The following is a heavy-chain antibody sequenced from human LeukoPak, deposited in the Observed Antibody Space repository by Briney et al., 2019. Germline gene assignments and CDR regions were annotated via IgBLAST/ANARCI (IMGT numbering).Heavy chain of an antibody. J-gene: IGHJ4*02. CDR2: ISGSSTYI. Sequence: GGSLRLSCAASGFMFSSYSMNWVRQAPGKGLEWVSSISGSSTYIYYADSVKGRFTISRDNAKNSLYLQMNSLRAEDTAVYYCASLMTTVTIPDYWGQGTLVTVSS. CDR1: GFMFSSYS. V-gene: IGHV3-21*01. CDR3: ASLMTTVTIPDY. D-gene: IGHD4-17*01.